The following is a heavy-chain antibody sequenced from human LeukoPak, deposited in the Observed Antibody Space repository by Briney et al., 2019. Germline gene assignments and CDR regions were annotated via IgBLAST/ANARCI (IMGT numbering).Heavy chain of an antibody. J-gene: IGHJ5*02. V-gene: IGHV3-7*03. CDR1: GLTFSSYW. CDR3: ARVMVPRTGYYGSGSYYNVRWFDP. CDR2: IKQDGSEK. D-gene: IGHD3-10*01. Sequence: GGSLRLSCAASGLTFSSYWMSWVRQAPGKGLEWVGNIKQDGSEKYYVDFVKRRFTISRDNAKNSLYLQMNSLRAEDTAVYYCARVMVPRTGYYGSGSYYNVRWFDPWGQGTLVTVSS.